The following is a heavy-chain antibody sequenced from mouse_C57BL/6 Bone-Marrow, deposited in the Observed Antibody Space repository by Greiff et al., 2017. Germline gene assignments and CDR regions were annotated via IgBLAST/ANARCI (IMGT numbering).Heavy chain of an antibody. J-gene: IGHJ1*03. D-gene: IGHD1-1*01. CDR1: GYSFTGYY. V-gene: IGHV1-42*01. CDR3: ARETVVAHWYFDV. Sequence: EVQLQQSGPELVKPGASVKISCKASGYSFTGYYMNWVKQSPEKSLEWIGEINPSTGGTTYNQKFKAKATLTVDKSSSTAYMQLKSLTSEDSAVYYCARETVVAHWYFDVWGTGTTVTVSS. CDR2: INPSTGGT.